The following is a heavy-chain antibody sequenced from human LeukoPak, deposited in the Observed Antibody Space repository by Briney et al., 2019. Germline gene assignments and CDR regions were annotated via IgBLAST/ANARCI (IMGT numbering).Heavy chain of an antibody. CDR2: IYSGCST. V-gene: IGHV3-53*01. D-gene: IGHD3-10*01. CDR1: GFTVSSNY. CDR3: ARDRMVWAKYYYGMDV. Sequence: GGSLRLSCAASGFTVSSNYMSWVRQAPGKGLEWVSVIYSGCSTYYADSVKGRFTISRDNSKNTLYLQMNSLRAEDTAVYYCARDRMVWAKYYYGMDVWGQGTTVTVSS. J-gene: IGHJ6*02.